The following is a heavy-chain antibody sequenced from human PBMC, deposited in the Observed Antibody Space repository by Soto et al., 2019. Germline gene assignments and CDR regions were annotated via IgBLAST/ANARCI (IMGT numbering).Heavy chain of an antibody. Sequence: EVQVLESGGGLVQPGGSLRLSCAASGFTFSSYAMSWVRQAPGTGLEWVSGISGSGGSTYYADSVKGRFTISRDNSKNTLYLQMNSLRAEDTAVYYCAKNYYGSGSYYNPVDYWGQGTLVTVSS. CDR1: GFTFSSYA. CDR3: AKNYYGSGSYYNPVDY. V-gene: IGHV3-23*01. J-gene: IGHJ4*02. CDR2: ISGSGGST. D-gene: IGHD3-10*01.